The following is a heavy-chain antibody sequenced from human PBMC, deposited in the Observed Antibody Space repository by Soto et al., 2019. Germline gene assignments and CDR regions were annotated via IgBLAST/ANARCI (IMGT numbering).Heavy chain of an antibody. D-gene: IGHD3-22*01. Sequence: ASVKVSCKASGYTFTSYGISWLRQAPGQGLEWMGWISAYNGNTNYAQKLQGRVTMTTDTSTSTAYMELRSLRSDDTAVYYCARIGYYYDSSGYYYVDWFDPWGQGTLVTVSS. J-gene: IGHJ5*02. V-gene: IGHV1-18*04. CDR3: ARIGYYYDSSGYYYVDWFDP. CDR1: GYTFTSYG. CDR2: ISAYNGNT.